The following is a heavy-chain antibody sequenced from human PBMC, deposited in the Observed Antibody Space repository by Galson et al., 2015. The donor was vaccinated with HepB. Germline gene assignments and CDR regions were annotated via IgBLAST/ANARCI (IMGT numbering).Heavy chain of an antibody. J-gene: IGHJ6*04. CDR2: IYTSGST. CDR1: GGSISSGSYY. CDR3: ASAAYGGYVVGMDV. Sequence: TLSLTCTVSGGSISSGSYYWSWIRQPAGKGLEWIGRIYTSGSTNYNPSLKSRVTMSVDTSKNQFSLKLSSVTAADTAVYYCASAAYGGYVVGMDVWGKGTTVTVSS. D-gene: IGHD4-17*01. V-gene: IGHV4-61*02.